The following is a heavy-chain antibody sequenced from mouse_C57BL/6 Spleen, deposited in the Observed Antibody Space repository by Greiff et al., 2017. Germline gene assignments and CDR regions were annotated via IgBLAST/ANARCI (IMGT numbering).Heavy chain of an antibody. CDR2: ISCGGSYT. CDR3: ARFYYGNAYCDY. J-gene: IGHJ2*01. CDR1: GFTFSSYG. D-gene: IGHD2-1*01. V-gene: IGHV5-6*01. Sequence: EVQRVESGGDLVKPGGSLKLSCAASGFTFSSYGMSWVRQTPDKRLEWVATISCGGSYTYSHDSVKGRFTFTRDNAKNTLYLQMSSLKSEDTAMYYCARFYYGNAYCDYWGQGTTLTVSS.